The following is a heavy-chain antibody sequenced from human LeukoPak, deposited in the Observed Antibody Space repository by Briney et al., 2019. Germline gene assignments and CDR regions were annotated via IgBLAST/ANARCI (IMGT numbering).Heavy chain of an antibody. Sequence: GGSLRLSCAASGFTLDDYAMHCVRQAPGKGLEWVSGISWNSGTIGYADSVKGLFTISRDNAKNSLYLQMNSLRADDMALYYCARGNSGSYSQDWFDPWGQGTLVTVSS. V-gene: IGHV3-9*03. CDR3: ARGNSGSYSQDWFDP. J-gene: IGHJ5*02. D-gene: IGHD1-26*01. CDR1: GFTLDDYA. CDR2: ISWNSGTI.